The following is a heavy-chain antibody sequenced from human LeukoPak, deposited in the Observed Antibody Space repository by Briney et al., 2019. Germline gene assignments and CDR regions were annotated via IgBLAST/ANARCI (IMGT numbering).Heavy chain of an antibody. CDR1: GFTFSSYS. Sequence: GGSLRLSCAVSGFTFSSYSMNWVRQAPGKGLEWVSSISSSSSYIYYADSVKGRFTISRDNAKNSLYLQMNSLRAEDTAVYYCARERMIAAAGTGRPHWFDPWGQGTLVTVSS. CDR3: ARERMIAAAGTGRPHWFDP. D-gene: IGHD6-13*01. V-gene: IGHV3-21*01. CDR2: ISSSSSYI. J-gene: IGHJ5*02.